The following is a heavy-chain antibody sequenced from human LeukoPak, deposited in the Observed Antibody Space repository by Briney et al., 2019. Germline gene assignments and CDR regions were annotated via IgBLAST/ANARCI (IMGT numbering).Heavy chain of an antibody. CDR1: GFTFNSYA. V-gene: IGHV3-30-3*01. CDR3: ARDRGSSSWFADY. CDR2: ISFDGSNK. D-gene: IGHD6-13*01. J-gene: IGHJ4*02. Sequence: GGSLRLSCAASGFTFNSYAMHWVHQAPGKGLQGVAIISFDGSNKYYADSVKGRFTISRDTSKNTLYLQMNSLRPEDTAVYFCARDRGSSSWFADYWGQGTLVTVSS.